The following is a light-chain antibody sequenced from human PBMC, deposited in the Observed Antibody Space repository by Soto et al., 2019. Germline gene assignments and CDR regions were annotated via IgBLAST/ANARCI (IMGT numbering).Light chain of an antibody. V-gene: IGKV4-1*01. Sequence: DIVMTQSPDSLAVSLGERATINCQSSQSILYSSNNQNYLAWYQQKPGQPPKLLIYWASTRESGVPDRFSGSGSGTDFTLTISSLQAEDVAVYYCQQYYITPPTFGGGTKVEIK. CDR2: WAS. CDR1: QSILYSSNNQNY. CDR3: QQYYITPPT. J-gene: IGKJ4*01.